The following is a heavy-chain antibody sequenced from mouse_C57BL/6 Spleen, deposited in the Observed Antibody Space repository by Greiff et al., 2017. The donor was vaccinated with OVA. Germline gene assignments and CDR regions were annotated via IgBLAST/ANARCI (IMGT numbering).Heavy chain of an antibody. CDR1: GYAFSSYW. D-gene: IGHD2-5*01. CDR2: IYPGDGDT. V-gene: IGHV1-80*01. Sequence: QVQLKQSGAELVKPGASVKISCKASGYAFSSYWMNWVKQRPGKGLEWIGQIYPGDGDTNYNGKFKGKATLTADKSSSTAYMQLSSLTSEDSAVYFCARGEDYSNYEGVAMDYWGQGTSVTVSS. J-gene: IGHJ4*01. CDR3: ARGEDYSNYEGVAMDY.